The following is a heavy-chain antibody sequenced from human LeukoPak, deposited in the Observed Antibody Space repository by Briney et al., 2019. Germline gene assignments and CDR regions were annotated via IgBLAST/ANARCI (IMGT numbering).Heavy chain of an antibody. V-gene: IGHV4-59*01. J-gene: IGHJ4*02. CDR3: ARGDFTMVRGFDY. CDR1: GGSISTYY. CDR2: LFYSGNT. D-gene: IGHD3-10*01. Sequence: AETLSLTCTDSGGSISTYYWSWIRQPPGKGLEWMGHLFYSGNTKYNPSRKSRVTISEDTSKNQFSLKLSSVTAADTAVYYCARGDFTMVRGFDYWGQGTLVTVSS.